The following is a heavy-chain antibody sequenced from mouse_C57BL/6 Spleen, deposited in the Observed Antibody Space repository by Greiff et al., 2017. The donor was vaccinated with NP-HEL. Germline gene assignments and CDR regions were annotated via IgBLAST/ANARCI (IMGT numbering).Heavy chain of an antibody. CDR2: IDPSDSYT. CDR1: GYTFTSYW. J-gene: IGHJ4*01. V-gene: IGHV1-69*01. D-gene: IGHD2-10*02. Sequence: QVQLQQPGAELVMPGASVKLSCKASGYTFTSYWMHWVKQRPGQGLEWIGEIDPSDSYTNYNQKFKGKSTLTVDKSSSTAYMQLSSLTSEDSAVYYCAYGTYYAMDYWGQGTSVTVAS. CDR3: AYGTYYAMDY.